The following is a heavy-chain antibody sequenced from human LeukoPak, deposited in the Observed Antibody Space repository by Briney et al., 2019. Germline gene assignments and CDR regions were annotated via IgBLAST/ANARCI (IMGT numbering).Heavy chain of an antibody. CDR2: IIPIFGTA. CDR3: ASGIQLWYEFDY. CDR1: GGTFSSYA. Sequence: SVKVSCKASGGTFSSYAISWVRQAPGQGLEWMGGIIPIFGTANYAQKFQGRVTIPADESTSTAYMELSSLRSEDTAVYYCASGIQLWYEFDYWGQGTLVTVSS. J-gene: IGHJ4*02. D-gene: IGHD5-18*01. V-gene: IGHV1-69*13.